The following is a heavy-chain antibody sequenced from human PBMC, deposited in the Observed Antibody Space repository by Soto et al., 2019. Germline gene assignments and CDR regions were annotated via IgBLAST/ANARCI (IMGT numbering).Heavy chain of an antibody. Sequence: SQTLSLTCVIPGDSVSSNSAAWNWIRQSPSRGLEWLGRTYYRSKWYNDYAVSVKSRITINPGTSKNQFSLQLNSVTPEDTAVYYCARTATAVATVPFDYWGQGTLVTVSS. D-gene: IGHD5-12*01. CDR1: GDSVSSNSAA. J-gene: IGHJ4*02. V-gene: IGHV6-1*01. CDR2: TYYRSKWYN. CDR3: ARTATAVATVPFDY.